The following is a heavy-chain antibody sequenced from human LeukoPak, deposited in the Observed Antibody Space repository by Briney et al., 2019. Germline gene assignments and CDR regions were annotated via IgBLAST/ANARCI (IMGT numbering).Heavy chain of an antibody. CDR1: GFTFSSYG. V-gene: IGHV3-33*01. CDR2: IWYDGSNK. J-gene: IGHJ4*02. Sequence: GRSLRLSCAASGFTFSSYGMHWVRQAPGKGLEWVAVIWYDGSNKYYADSVKGRSTISRDNSKNTLYLQMNSMRAEDTAVYYCARGRDPYYFDYWGQGTLVTVSS. D-gene: IGHD2-15*01. CDR3: ARGRDPYYFDY.